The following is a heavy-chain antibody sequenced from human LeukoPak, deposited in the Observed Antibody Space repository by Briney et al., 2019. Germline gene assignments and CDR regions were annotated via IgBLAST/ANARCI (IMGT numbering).Heavy chain of an antibody. Sequence: PGGSLRLSCAASGFTFSSYDMSWVRQAPGKGLEWVSAISGSGGSTYYADSVKGRFTISRDNSKNTLYLQMNSLRAEDTAVYYCAKDRLKLGHWYFDLWGRGTLVTVSS. V-gene: IGHV3-23*01. D-gene: IGHD7-27*01. CDR1: GFTFSSYD. CDR2: ISGSGGST. J-gene: IGHJ2*01. CDR3: AKDRLKLGHWYFDL.